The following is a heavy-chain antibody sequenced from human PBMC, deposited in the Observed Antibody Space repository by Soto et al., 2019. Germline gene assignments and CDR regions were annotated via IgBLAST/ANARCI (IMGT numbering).Heavy chain of an antibody. Sequence: PSETLSLTCTVSGGSISSYYWSWIRQPPGKGLEWIGYIYYSGSTYYNPSLKSRVTISVDTSKNQFSLKLSSVTAADTAVYYCARHGITMVRGVIITAGWFDPWGQGTLVTVSS. CDR3: ARHGITMVRGVIITAGWFDP. V-gene: IGHV4-59*04. J-gene: IGHJ5*02. CDR1: GGSISSYY. CDR2: IYYSGST. D-gene: IGHD3-10*01.